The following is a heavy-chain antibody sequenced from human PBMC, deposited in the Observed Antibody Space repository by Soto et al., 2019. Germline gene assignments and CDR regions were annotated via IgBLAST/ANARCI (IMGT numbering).Heavy chain of an antibody. V-gene: IGHV4-39*01. CDR3: ASKYGDYPLYWYFDL. J-gene: IGHJ2*01. CDR1: GGSISSSSYY. CDR2: IYYSGST. Sequence: QLQLQESGPGLVKPSETLSLTCTVSGGSISSSSYYWGWIRQPPGKGLEWIGSIYYSGSTYYNPSLKSRVTISVDTSKNQSPLKLSSVTAADTAVYYCASKYGDYPLYWYFDLWGRGTLVTVSS. D-gene: IGHD4-17*01.